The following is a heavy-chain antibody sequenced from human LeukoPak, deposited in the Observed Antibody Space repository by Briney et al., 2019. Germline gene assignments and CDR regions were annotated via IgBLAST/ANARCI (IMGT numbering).Heavy chain of an antibody. CDR1: GFTFTDYY. Sequence: GGSLRLSCAASGFTFTDYYMSWIRQAPGKGLEWVSYISSSGSTTYYADSVKGRFTISRDNAKKSLYLQMNSLRAEDTAVYYCARGRDGYNSGAFDIWGEETMVTVSS. D-gene: IGHD5-24*01. CDR3: ARGRDGYNSGAFDI. J-gene: IGHJ3*02. V-gene: IGHV3-11*04. CDR2: ISSSGSTT.